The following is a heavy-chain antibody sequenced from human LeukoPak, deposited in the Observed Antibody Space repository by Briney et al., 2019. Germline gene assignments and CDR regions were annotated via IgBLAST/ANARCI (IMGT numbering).Heavy chain of an antibody. J-gene: IGHJ4*02. V-gene: IGHV3-21*01. CDR2: IANSVIRI. Sequence: GGSLRLSCAASGFSFSTYSMNWVRQAPGEGLEWVSSIANSVIRIYYADSVKGRFTVSRDNAKNSLYLQMDGLRAEDTAIYYCARDFGGTLKTALDYWGQGTLVTVSS. D-gene: IGHD4-23*01. CDR1: GFSFSTYS. CDR3: ARDFGGTLKTALDY.